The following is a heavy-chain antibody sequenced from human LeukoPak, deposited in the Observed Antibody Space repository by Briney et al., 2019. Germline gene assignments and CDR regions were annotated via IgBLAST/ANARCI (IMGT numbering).Heavy chain of an antibody. D-gene: IGHD6-19*01. CDR2: ISGSGGST. Sequence: GGSLRLSCAASGFTFSSYATSWVRQAPGKGLEWVSGISGSGGSTYYADSVKGRFTISRDNSKNTVYLQMNSLRAEDTAVHYCAKDPGISVAGPGRDWGQGTLVTVSS. CDR1: GFTFSSYA. J-gene: IGHJ4*02. CDR3: AKDPGISVAGPGRD. V-gene: IGHV3-23*01.